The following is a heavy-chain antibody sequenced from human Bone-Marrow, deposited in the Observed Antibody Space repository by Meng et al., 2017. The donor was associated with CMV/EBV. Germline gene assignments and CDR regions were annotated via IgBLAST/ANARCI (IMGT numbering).Heavy chain of an antibody. CDR2: INPSSGGT. Sequence: SVKVSCKATGYTFTDCYILWVRQAPGQGLERMGWINPSSGGTNYAQKFQGRVTMSRDTSISTAYMELNRLTSDDTAVYYRAREREDYWGQGTLVTVSS. CDR3: AREREDY. J-gene: IGHJ4*02. V-gene: IGHV1-2*02. CDR1: GYTFTDCY.